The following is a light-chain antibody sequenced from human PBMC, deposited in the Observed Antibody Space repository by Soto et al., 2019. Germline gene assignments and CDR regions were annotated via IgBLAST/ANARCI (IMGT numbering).Light chain of an antibody. CDR3: QSYDSSLSCV. V-gene: IGLV1-40*01. J-gene: IGLJ1*01. CDR2: GNS. CDR1: SSNIGAGYD. Sequence: QAVVTQPPSVSGAPGQRVTISCTGSSSNIGAGYDVHWYQQLPGTAPKLLIYGNSNRPSGVPDRFSGSKSGTSASLAITGLQAEDEADYYYQSYDSSLSCVFGTGTKLTVL.